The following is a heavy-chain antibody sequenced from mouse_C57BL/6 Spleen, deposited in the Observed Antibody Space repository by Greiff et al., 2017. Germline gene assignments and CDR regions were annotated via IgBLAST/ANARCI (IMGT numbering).Heavy chain of an antibody. CDR2: INPNSGPT. CDR3: ARDYYAPSRTPWFAY. D-gene: IGHD1-1*01. CDR1: GYSFTDYN. V-gene: IGHV1-39*01. J-gene: IGHJ3*01. Sequence: VQLQQSGPELVKPGASVTISCKASGYSFTDYNMNWVKQSNGKSLECIGVINPNSGPTSYNQKFKGKSTLTVDKSSSTAYMQLNSLTSEDSAVYYCARDYYAPSRTPWFAYWGQGTLVTVSA.